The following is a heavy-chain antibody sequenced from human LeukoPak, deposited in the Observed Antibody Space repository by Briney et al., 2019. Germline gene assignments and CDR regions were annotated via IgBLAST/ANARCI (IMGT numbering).Heavy chain of an antibody. Sequence: ASVKVSCKAFGHTLKDLSIHWVRQAPGKGLEWLGGFDPEDDERMYAPKFQGRVTVTEDNSIDTAYMELTSLSSDDTGVYYCSTEMAGNYWGQGTLVTVSS. CDR1: GHTLKDLS. V-gene: IGHV1-24*01. CDR2: FDPEDDER. CDR3: STEMAGNY. J-gene: IGHJ4*02. D-gene: IGHD5-24*01.